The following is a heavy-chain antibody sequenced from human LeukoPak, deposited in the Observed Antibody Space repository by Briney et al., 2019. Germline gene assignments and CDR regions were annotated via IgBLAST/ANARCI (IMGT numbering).Heavy chain of an antibody. CDR2: IKQDGSEK. CDR1: GFTFSSYW. D-gene: IGHD3-9*01. CDR3: ARSPTPTVLRYFDWLRPWCFDY. J-gene: IGHJ4*02. Sequence: PGGSLRLSCAASGFTFSSYWMSWVRQAPGKGLEWVANIKQDGSEKYYVDSVKGRFTISRDNAKNSLYLQMNSLRAEDTAVYYCARSPTPTVLRYFDWLRPWCFDYWGQGTLVTASS. V-gene: IGHV3-7*05.